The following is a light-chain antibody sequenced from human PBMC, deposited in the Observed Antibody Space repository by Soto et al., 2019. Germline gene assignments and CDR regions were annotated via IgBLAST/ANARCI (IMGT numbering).Light chain of an antibody. CDR1: QSVSSSN. CDR3: QQYEKWPPSIT. CDR2: GAS. J-gene: IGKJ5*01. Sequence: EIVLTQSPCTLALSPGERATLSCRASQSVSSSNVAWYQHKPGQAPRLLIYGASTRATGISARFSGSGSGTEFTLTISSLQSEDFAVYYCQQYEKWPPSITFGQGTRLEIK. V-gene: IGKV3-15*01.